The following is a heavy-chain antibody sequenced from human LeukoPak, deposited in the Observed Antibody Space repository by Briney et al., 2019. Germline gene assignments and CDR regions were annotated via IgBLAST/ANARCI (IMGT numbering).Heavy chain of an antibody. CDR3: ATGTFQWLGATKTEVYFDY. J-gene: IGHJ4*02. Sequence: ASVKVSCKVSGYTLTELSMHWVRQAPGKGLEWMGGFDPEDGETIYAQKFQGRVTMTEDTSTDTAYMELSSLRSEDTAVYYCATGTFQWLGATKTEVYFDYWGQGTLVTVSS. V-gene: IGHV1-24*01. CDR1: GYTLTELS. D-gene: IGHD1-26*01. CDR2: FDPEDGET.